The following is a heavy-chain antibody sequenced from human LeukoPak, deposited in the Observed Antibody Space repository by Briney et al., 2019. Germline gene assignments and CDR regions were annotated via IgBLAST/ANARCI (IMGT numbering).Heavy chain of an antibody. J-gene: IGHJ4*02. CDR2: IYYSGST. CDR1: GGSISSGGYY. V-gene: IGHV4-31*03. D-gene: IGHD3-10*01. CDR3: ARPRSGSSGLDFDY. Sequence: NPSQTLSLTCTVSGGSISSGGYYWSWIRQHPGKGLEWIGYIYYSGSTYYNPSLKSRVTISVDTSKNQFSLKLGSVTAADTAVYYCARPRSGSSGLDFDYWGQGTLVTVSS.